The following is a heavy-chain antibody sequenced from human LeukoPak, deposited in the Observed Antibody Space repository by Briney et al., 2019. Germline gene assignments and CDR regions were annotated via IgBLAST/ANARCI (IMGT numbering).Heavy chain of an antibody. V-gene: IGHV4-59*04. D-gene: IGHD3/OR15-3a*01. CDR3: ARQTGAGLFILP. Sequence: SETLSLTCTVSGGSICSYYWSWIRQPPGKGVEWSGYIYYSGNAYYNASLKSRVSISVDTSKNQFSLRRTSVTAADTAVYYCARQTGAGLFILPGGQGTLVTVSS. J-gene: IGHJ4*02. CDR2: IYYSGNA. CDR1: GGSICSYY.